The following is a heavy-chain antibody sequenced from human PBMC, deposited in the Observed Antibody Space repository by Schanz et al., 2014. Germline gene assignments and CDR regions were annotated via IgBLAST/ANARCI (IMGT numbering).Heavy chain of an antibody. CDR3: ARDRVQYSSGWYSDS. CDR1: GFSFSNYW. V-gene: IGHV3-74*01. CDR2: ISWNSGSI. J-gene: IGHJ4*02. Sequence: EVQLVESGGGLVQPGGSLRLSCAASGFSFSNYWMHWVRQGPGSGLVWVSGISWNSGSIGYEDSVKGRFTISRDNAKNSLYLQMSSLRAEDTAVYYCARDRVQYSSGWYSDSWGQGTLVTVSS. D-gene: IGHD6-19*01.